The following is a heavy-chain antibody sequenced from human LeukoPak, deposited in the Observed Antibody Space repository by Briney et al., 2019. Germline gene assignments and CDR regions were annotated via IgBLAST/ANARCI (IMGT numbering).Heavy chain of an antibody. CDR2: INTDGSST. CDR3: ATGYNYGFYY. J-gene: IGHJ4*02. CDR1: GFTFSSYW. D-gene: IGHD5-18*01. V-gene: IGHV3-74*01. Sequence: GGSLRLSCAASGFTFSSYWMHWVRQAPGKGLVWVSRINTDGSSTSYADSVKGRFTISRDNAKNTLYPQMNSLRAEDTAVYYCATGYNYGFYYWGQGTLVTVSS.